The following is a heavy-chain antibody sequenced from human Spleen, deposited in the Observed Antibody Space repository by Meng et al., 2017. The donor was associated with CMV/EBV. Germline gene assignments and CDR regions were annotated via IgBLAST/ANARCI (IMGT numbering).Heavy chain of an antibody. CDR3: AKDFIFGVVISRGNDY. D-gene: IGHD3-3*02. Sequence: GGSLRLSCAASGFTFSNAWMSWVRQAPGKGLEWVGRIKSKTDGGTTDYAAPVKGRFTISRDDSKNTLYLQMNSLKTEDTAVYYCAKDFIFGVVISRGNDYWGQGTLVTVSS. CDR2: IKSKTDGGTT. CDR1: GFTFSNAW. J-gene: IGHJ4*02. V-gene: IGHV3-15*01.